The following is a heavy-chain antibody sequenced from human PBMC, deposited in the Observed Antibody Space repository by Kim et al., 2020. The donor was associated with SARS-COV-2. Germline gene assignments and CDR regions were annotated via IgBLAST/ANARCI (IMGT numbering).Heavy chain of an antibody. CDR3: ARRSGYSRVDY. Sequence: TNQTPTLKSRVPISVATSKNQFALRLSSVTAADTAVYYCARRSGYSRVDYWGQGTLVTVSS. J-gene: IGHJ4*02. D-gene: IGHD3-22*01. V-gene: IGHV4-34*01. CDR2: T.